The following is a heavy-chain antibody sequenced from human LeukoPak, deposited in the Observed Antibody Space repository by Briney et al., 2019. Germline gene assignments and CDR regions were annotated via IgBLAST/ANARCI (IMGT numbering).Heavy chain of an antibody. D-gene: IGHD3-3*01. Sequence: GGSLRLSCAASGFTFSSYAMSWVRQAPGKGLEWVSAISGSGGSTYYADSVKGRFTISRDNSKNTLYLQMNSLRAEDTAVYYCAKDSPYYDFWSGYYTGYYYYGMDVWGQGATDTVSS. V-gene: IGHV3-23*01. CDR1: GFTFSSYA. CDR3: AKDSPYYDFWSGYYTGYYYYGMDV. J-gene: IGHJ6*02. CDR2: ISGSGGST.